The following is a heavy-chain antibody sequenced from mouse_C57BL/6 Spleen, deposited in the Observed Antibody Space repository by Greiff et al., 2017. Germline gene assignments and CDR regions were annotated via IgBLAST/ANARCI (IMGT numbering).Heavy chain of an antibody. Sequence: EVMLVESGGGLVKPGGSLKLSCAASGFTFSSYAMSWVRQTPEKRLEWVATISDGGSYTYYPDNVKGRFTISRDNAKNNLYLQMSHLKSEDTAMYYCAREDDYDRRYFDVWGTGTTVTVSS. J-gene: IGHJ1*03. CDR1: GFTFSSYA. V-gene: IGHV5-4*01. CDR3: AREDDYDRRYFDV. D-gene: IGHD2-4*01. CDR2: ISDGGSYT.